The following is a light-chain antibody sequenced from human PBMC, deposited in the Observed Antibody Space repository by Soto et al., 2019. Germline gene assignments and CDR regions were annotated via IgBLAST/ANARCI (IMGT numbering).Light chain of an antibody. Sequence: IVTTQSPATLSVSPGERATLSXRASPSVRKHLGWYQQKHGQVPSIXXYDXSTRATAIPARLSGSGSETDFTLTISSLQSEDFAVYYCQQYKNWTETFGQGTKVDIK. CDR3: QQYKNWTET. CDR2: DXS. J-gene: IGKJ1*01. V-gene: IGKV3-15*01. CDR1: PSVRKH.